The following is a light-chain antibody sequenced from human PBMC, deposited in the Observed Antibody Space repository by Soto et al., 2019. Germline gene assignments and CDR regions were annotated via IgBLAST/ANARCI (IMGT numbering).Light chain of an antibody. Sequence: DIVMTQSPDSLAVSLGERATINCKSSQSVLYSSNNKNYLAWYQQKPGQPPKLLIYWASTRESGVPDRFSGSGSGTDFPLTIRRLQAEDVAVYYCQQYFRPWTFGQGTKVEIK. CDR2: WAS. CDR1: QSVLYSSNNKNY. V-gene: IGKV4-1*01. CDR3: QQYFRPWT. J-gene: IGKJ1*01.